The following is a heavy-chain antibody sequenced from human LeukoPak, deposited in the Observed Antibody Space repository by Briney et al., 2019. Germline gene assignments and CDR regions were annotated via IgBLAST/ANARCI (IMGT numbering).Heavy chain of an antibody. Sequence: GASVKVSCEASGYTFTGYYMHWVRQAPGQGLEWMAWINAGNGNAKYSQKFQGRVTITRDTSASTAYMELSSLRSEDTAVYYCARVPLHDRNDYYYPHWGQGTVVTVSS. V-gene: IGHV1-3*01. CDR1: GYTFTGYY. CDR2: INAGNGNA. D-gene: IGHD3-22*01. CDR3: ARVPLHDRNDYYYPH. J-gene: IGHJ1*01.